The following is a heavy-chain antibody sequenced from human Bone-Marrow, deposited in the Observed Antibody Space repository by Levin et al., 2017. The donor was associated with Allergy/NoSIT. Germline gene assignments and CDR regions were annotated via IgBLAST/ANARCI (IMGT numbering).Heavy chain of an antibody. Sequence: PGESLKISCKISGFTFSELSIHWVRQAPGKGLEWVGGFDPEDGDTVYAQKLQGRVTMTEDTSVRTAFLELSSLRSEDTAIYYCITGPRGTYDLFDHWGQGTLVTVSS. CDR2: FDPEDGDT. V-gene: IGHV1-24*01. CDR1: GFTFSELS. CDR3: ITGPRGTYDLFDH. J-gene: IGHJ5*02. D-gene: IGHD1-26*01.